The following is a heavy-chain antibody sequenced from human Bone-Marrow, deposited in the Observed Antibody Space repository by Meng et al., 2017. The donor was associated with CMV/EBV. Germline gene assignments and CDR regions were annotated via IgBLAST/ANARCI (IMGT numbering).Heavy chain of an antibody. Sequence: ASVKVSCKASGYTFTGYYTHWVRQAPGQGLEWMGWINPNSGGTNYAQKFQGRVTMTRDTSISTAYMELSRLRSDDTAVYYCAIGELRDYYYGMDVWGQGATVTVSS. CDR1: GYTFTGYY. V-gene: IGHV1-2*02. CDR2: INPNSGGT. J-gene: IGHJ6*02. CDR3: AIGELRDYYYGMDV. D-gene: IGHD1-7*01.